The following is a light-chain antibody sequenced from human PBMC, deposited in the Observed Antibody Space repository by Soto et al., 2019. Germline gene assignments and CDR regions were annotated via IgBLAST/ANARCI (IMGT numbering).Light chain of an antibody. CDR2: DVT. CDR3: SSYTSSSSYV. CDR1: SSDVGGYKY. V-gene: IGLV2-14*01. J-gene: IGLJ1*01. Sequence: QSVLTQPASVSGSPGQSITISCTGTSSDVGGYKYVSWYQQHPDKAPKLIIYDVTNRHSGISNRFSGSKSGNTASLTISGLQAEDEADYYCSSYTSSSSYVFGTGTKVTVL.